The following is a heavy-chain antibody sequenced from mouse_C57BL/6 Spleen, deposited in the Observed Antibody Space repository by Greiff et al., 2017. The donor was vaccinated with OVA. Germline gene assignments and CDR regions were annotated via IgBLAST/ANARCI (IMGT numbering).Heavy chain of an antibody. V-gene: IGHV1-82*01. Sequence: QVQLQQSGPELVKPGASVKISCKASGYAFSSSWMNWVKQRPGKGLEWIGRIYPGDGDTNYNGKFKGKATLTADKSSSTAYMQLSSLTSEDSAVYFCARAGTYYAMDYWGQGTSGTVSS. CDR1: GYAFSSSW. CDR2: IYPGDGDT. D-gene: IGHD3-3*01. J-gene: IGHJ4*01. CDR3: ARAGTYYAMDY.